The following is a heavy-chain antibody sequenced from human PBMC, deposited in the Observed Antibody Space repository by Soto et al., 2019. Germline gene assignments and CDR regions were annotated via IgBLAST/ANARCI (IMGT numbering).Heavy chain of an antibody. CDR2: ISSSSSTI. V-gene: IGHV3-48*02. D-gene: IGHD3-22*01. J-gene: IGHJ2*01. CDR3: ARPRVGYYDSRGYYYRSDWYFDL. CDR1: GFTFSSYS. Sequence: EVQLVESGGGLVQPGGSLRLSCAASGFTFSSYSMNWVRQAPGKGLEWVSYISSSSSTIYYADSVKGRFTISRDNAKNSLYLQMNSLRDEETAVYYCARPRVGYYDSRGYYYRSDWYFDLWGRGTLVTVSS.